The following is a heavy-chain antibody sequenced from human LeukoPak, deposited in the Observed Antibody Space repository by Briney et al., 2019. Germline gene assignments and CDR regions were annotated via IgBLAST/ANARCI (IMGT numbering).Heavy chain of an antibody. CDR3: AKVGYCRGSSCYNLEC. CDR1: RCTFSNNA. V-gene: IGHV3-23*01. CDR2: ISRSGDNI. J-gene: IGHJ4*02. D-gene: IGHD2-15*01. Sequence: GGSLRLSCAASRCTFSNNAKNRLRQAPGKGLAWVSGISRSGDNIYYPDSVRGRFTTSRDKSKNPLYMQTNSLRAEDTAVYYCAKVGYCRGSSCYNLECWGQGTLVTVSS.